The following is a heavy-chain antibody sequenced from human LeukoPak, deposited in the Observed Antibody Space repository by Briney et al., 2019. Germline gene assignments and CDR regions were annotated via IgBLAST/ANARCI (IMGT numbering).Heavy chain of an antibody. V-gene: IGHV3-23*01. J-gene: IGHJ4*02. Sequence: GGSLRLSCAASGFTFSSSAMSWVRQAPGKGLEWVSAISNNGGYTYYADSVRGRFTISRDNSKNTLFMQMNSLRAEDTAVYYCAKDFYDSSGSRYDYWGQGTLVTVSS. CDR3: AKDFYDSSGSRYDY. CDR2: ISNNGGYT. D-gene: IGHD3-22*01. CDR1: GFTFSSSA.